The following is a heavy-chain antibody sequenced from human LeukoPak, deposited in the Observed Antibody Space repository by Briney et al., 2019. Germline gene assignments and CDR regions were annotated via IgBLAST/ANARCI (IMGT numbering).Heavy chain of an antibody. J-gene: IGHJ6*02. D-gene: IGHD1-14*01. Sequence: ASVKVSCKASGGTFSSYAISWVRQAPGQGLEWMGRIIPTLGIANYAQKFQGRVTITADKSTSTAYMELSSLRSEDTAVYYCARAGSSPGHYYYYYGMDVWGQGTTVTVSS. CDR2: IIPTLGIA. V-gene: IGHV1-69*04. CDR3: ARAGSSPGHYYYYYGMDV. CDR1: GGTFSSYA.